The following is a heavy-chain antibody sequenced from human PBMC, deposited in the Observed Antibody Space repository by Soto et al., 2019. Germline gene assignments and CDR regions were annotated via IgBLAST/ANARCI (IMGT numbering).Heavy chain of an antibody. CDR2: IYYSGST. D-gene: IGHD4-17*01. CDR3: ARSYGDLPDY. Sequence: QVQLQESGPGLVKPSETLSLNCSVSGGSIGTYFWGWIRQPPGKGLEWIGHIYYSGSTSYNPSLRSRVTISLDTSNNPFSLRLRSVSSADTAVYYCARSYGDLPDYWGQGTLVTVSS. CDR1: GGSIGTYF. V-gene: IGHV4-59*08. J-gene: IGHJ4*02.